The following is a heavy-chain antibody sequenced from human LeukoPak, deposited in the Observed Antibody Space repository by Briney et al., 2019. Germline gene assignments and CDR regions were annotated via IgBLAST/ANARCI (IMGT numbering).Heavy chain of an antibody. Sequence: SETLSLTCTVSGGSISSGDYYWSWIRQPPGKGVEWIVYIYYNRSTYYIPSLKSRLTISVVTSTHQLSLKLCSVPAPDTAVYYCARVVFPFGVVIITPGTFDYWGQGTLVTVSS. D-gene: IGHD3-3*01. CDR3: ARVVFPFGVVIITPGTFDY. CDR1: GGSISSGDYY. V-gene: IGHV4-30-4*08. J-gene: IGHJ4*02. CDR2: IYYNRST.